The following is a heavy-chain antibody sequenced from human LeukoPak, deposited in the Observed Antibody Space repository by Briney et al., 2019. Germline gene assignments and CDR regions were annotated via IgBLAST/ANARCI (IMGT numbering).Heavy chain of an antibody. V-gene: IGHV4-59*01. Sequence: SETLSLTCSVSDGSINSYYWNWIRRPSGKGLEWIGYIYYNGNTNYSPSLKSRVTMSVDTSKNLFFLKVSSVTAADTAVYYCARGRSNYYGMDVWGQGTTVTVSS. CDR3: ARGRSNYYGMDV. CDR1: DGSINSYY. CDR2: IYYNGNT. J-gene: IGHJ6*02. D-gene: IGHD1-26*01.